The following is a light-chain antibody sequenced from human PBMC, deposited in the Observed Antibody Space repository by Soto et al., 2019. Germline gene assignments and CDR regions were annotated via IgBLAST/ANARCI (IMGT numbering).Light chain of an antibody. J-gene: IGKJ4*01. Sequence: EIVMTQSPATLSVSPGERATLSCRASQSVNINLAWYQQKPGQAPRLLIYGTSNRATGVPDRFSGSGSGTEFTLTISNLQSEDFAVYYCQKYNDWPPLTFGGGTKVDIK. V-gene: IGKV3-15*01. CDR1: QSVNIN. CDR3: QKYNDWPPLT. CDR2: GTS.